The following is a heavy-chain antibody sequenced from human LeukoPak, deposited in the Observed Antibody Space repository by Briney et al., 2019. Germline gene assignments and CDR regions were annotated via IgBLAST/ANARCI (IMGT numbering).Heavy chain of an antibody. CDR3: ARAPDIVVVPAAIHWFDP. Sequence: PSETLSLTCAVYGGSFSGYYWSWIRQPPGKGLEWIGKINHSGSTNYNPSLKSRVTISVDTSKNQFSLKLSSVTAADTAVYYCARAPDIVVVPAAIHWFDPWGQGTLVTVSS. V-gene: IGHV4-34*01. J-gene: IGHJ5*02. D-gene: IGHD2-2*02. CDR2: INHSGST. CDR1: GGSFSGYY.